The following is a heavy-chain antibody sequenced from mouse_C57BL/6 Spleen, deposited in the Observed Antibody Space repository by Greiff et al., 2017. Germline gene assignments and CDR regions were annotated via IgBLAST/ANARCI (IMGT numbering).Heavy chain of an antibody. CDR1: GFTFSSYA. CDR2: ISDGGSYT. V-gene: IGHV5-4*01. J-gene: IGHJ3*01. CDR3: ARDADSSWFAY. Sequence: EVQLMESGGGLVKPGGSLKLSCAASGFTFSSYAMSWVRQTPEQRLEWVATISDGGSYTYYPDKVKGRFTISRDNAKNNLYLQMSHLKSEDTAMYYCARDADSSWFAYWGQGTLVTVSA.